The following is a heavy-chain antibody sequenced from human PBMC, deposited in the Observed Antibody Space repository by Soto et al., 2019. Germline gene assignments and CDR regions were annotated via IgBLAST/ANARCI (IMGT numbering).Heavy chain of an antibody. D-gene: IGHD3-16*01. CDR2: IKSDGSST. J-gene: IGHJ4*02. CDR1: GFSFDNYG. V-gene: IGHV3-23*01. Sequence: EVQLLESGGDLVQPGGSLRLSCVASGFSFDNYGMSWVRQAPGKGLEWVSAIKSDGSSTYYAASVKDRFTISRDNSKNTLYLQLNSLRAEDTAAYYCAQLGLMTFSHKHYFNHWGRGTLVTVSS. CDR3: AQLGLMTFSHKHYFNH.